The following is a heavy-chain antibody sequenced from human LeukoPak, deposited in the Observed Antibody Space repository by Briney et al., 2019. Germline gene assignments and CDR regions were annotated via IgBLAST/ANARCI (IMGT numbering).Heavy chain of an antibody. D-gene: IGHD1-26*01. CDR2: ITTDGSST. Sequence: GGSVRLSCADSGFTFSRYWMHWVRQAPGKGLVWVSHITTDGSSTSYADSVKGRFTISRDNAKNTLYLQMNSLRDEDTAVYYCARGAVAGANFDYWGPGTLVTVSS. CDR1: GFTFSRYW. J-gene: IGHJ4*02. CDR3: ARGAVAGANFDY. V-gene: IGHV3-74*01.